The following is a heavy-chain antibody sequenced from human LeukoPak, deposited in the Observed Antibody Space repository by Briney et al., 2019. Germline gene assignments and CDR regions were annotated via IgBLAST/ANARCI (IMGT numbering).Heavy chain of an antibody. CDR1: GGSFSGYY. CDR3: ARGTGMYCSGGSCYSDYYYMDV. V-gene: IGHV4-34*01. J-gene: IGHJ6*03. D-gene: IGHD2-15*01. Sequence: PSETLSLTCAVYGGSFSGYYWSWIRQPPGKGLEWIGEINHSGSTNYNPSLKSRVTISVDTSKNQFSLKLSSVTAADTAVYYCARGTGMYCSGGSCYSDYYYMDVWGKGTTVTVSS. CDR2: INHSGST.